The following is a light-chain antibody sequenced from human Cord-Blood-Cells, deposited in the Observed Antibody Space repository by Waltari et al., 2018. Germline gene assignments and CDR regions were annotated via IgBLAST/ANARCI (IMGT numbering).Light chain of an antibody. CDR3: QQSYSTLIVA. CDR2: AAS. V-gene: IGKV1-39*01. CDR1: QSISSY. Sequence: DIQMTRSPASLSASVGDRVTITCRASQSISSYSTWYQQKPGKAPKLLIYAASSLQSGVPSRFSGSGSGTDYTLTISSLQPEDFATYYGQQSYSTLIVAFGPGTKVDIK. J-gene: IGKJ3*01.